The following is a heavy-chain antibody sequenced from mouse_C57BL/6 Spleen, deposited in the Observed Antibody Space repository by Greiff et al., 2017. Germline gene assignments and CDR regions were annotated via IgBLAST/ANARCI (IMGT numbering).Heavy chain of an antibody. Sequence: VKLMESGAELARPGASVKMSCKASGYTFTSYTMHWVKQRPGQGLEWIGYINPSSGYTKYNQKFKDKATLTADKSSSTAYMQLSSLTSEDSAVYYCARGYGSSYDYFDYWGQGTTLTVSS. V-gene: IGHV1-4*01. CDR1: GYTFTSYT. CDR3: ARGYGSSYDYFDY. D-gene: IGHD1-1*01. J-gene: IGHJ2*01. CDR2: INPSSGYT.